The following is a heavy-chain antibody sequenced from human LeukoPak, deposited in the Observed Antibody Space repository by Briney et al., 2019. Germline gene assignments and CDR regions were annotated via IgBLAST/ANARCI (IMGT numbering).Heavy chain of an antibody. Sequence: ASVKVSCKASGYTFNYYGISWVRQAPGQGLEWVGWISALNGNTHYAEKLQDRVTMTTDTSTSTAHMELRSLRPDDTAVYYCTRDRSGYWYSALWGRGTLVTVSS. CDR1: GYTFNYYG. D-gene: IGHD1-26*01. CDR2: ISALNGNT. V-gene: IGHV1-18*01. J-gene: IGHJ2*01. CDR3: TRDRSGYWYSAL.